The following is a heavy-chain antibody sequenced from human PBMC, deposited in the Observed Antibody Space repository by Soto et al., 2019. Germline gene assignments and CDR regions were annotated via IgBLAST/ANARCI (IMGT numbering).Heavy chain of an antibody. D-gene: IGHD3-16*01. CDR2: ISSSSSYI. Sequence: GGSLRLSCAASGFTFSSYSMNWVRQAPGKGLEWVSSISSSSSYIYYADSVKGRFTISRDNAKNSLYLQMNSLRAEDTAVYYCARIPGLFGADYGMDVWGQGTTVTVSS. V-gene: IGHV3-21*01. CDR1: GFTFSSYS. CDR3: ARIPGLFGADYGMDV. J-gene: IGHJ6*02.